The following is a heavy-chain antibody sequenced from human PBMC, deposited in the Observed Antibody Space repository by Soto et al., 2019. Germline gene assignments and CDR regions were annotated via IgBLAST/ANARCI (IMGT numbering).Heavy chain of an antibody. CDR3: TRAGASDWNYVSTSS. Sequence: GASVKVSCKASGYTFTDYYIHWVRQAPGQGFEWLGWLKPSTGDTNYAQKFQGRVTMTGDTSITTAYLELFSLTSDDTAVYYCTRAGASDWNYVSTSSWGQGTLVTVSS. CDR2: LKPSTGDT. V-gene: IGHV1-2*02. D-gene: IGHD1-7*01. CDR1: GYTFTDYY. J-gene: IGHJ4*02.